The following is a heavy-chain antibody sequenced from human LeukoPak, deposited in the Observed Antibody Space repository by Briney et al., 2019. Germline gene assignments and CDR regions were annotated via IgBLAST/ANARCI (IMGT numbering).Heavy chain of an antibody. J-gene: IGHJ4*02. D-gene: IGHD2-15*01. CDR3: TRVKSDCSGGACANYFDY. Sequence: PGGSLRLSCAASGFTFSTYWMHWVRQAPGKGLVWVSRVNSDGSSTIYADSVKDRLTISRDNPKNTLYLQMNSLRAEDTAVYYCTRVKSDCSGGACANYFDYWGQGTLVTVSS. CDR2: VNSDGSST. CDR1: GFTFSTYW. V-gene: IGHV3-74*01.